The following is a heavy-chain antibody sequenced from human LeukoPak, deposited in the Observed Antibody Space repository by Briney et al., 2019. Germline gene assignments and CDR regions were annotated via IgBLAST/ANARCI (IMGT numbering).Heavy chain of an antibody. Sequence: GGSLRLSCAASGFTFSSFAMSWVRRAPGTGLEWVSAITGSGSPTNYADSVRGRFTISRDNSKNTLSLQMNSLRAEDTAVYYCAKREGYSSGYFDYWGQGTLVTVSS. CDR1: GFTFSSFA. J-gene: IGHJ4*02. CDR3: AKREGYSSGYFDY. CDR2: ITGSGSPT. V-gene: IGHV3-23*01. D-gene: IGHD6-19*01.